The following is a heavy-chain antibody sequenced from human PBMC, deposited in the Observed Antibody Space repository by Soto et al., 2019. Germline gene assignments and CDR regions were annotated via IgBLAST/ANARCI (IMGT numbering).Heavy chain of an antibody. J-gene: IGHJ3*02. V-gene: IGHV3-23*01. D-gene: IGHD6-13*01. Sequence: LRLSCAASGFTFSSYAMSWVRQAPGKGLEWVSAISGSGGSTYYADSVKGRFTISRDNAKNSLDLQMNSLRAEDTAVYYCARSHGSSGNGAFDIWGQGKLVTVSS. CDR3: ARSHGSSGNGAFDI. CDR1: GFTFSSYA. CDR2: ISGSGGST.